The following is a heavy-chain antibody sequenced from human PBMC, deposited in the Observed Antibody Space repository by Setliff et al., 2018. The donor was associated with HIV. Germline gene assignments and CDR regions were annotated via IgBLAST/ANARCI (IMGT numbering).Heavy chain of an antibody. CDR2: IYYSGGT. CDR1: GDSIASGGYS. V-gene: IGHV4-30-4*07. D-gene: IGHD3-22*01. Sequence: SETLSLTCTVSGDSIASGGYSWTRIRQPPGKALEWIGYIYYSGGTSYSGTTYYNPSVASRITISGDTSKNQFSLKLTSVTAADTAIYYCARENGWLFGWFDPWGQGTPVTGSS. CDR3: ARENGWLFGWFDP. J-gene: IGHJ5*02.